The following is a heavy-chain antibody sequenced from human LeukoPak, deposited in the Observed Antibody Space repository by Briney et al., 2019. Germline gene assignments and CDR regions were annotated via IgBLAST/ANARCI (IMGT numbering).Heavy chain of an antibody. D-gene: IGHD3-10*01. J-gene: IGHJ4*02. V-gene: IGHV1-46*01. CDR1: GYTFTSYY. Sequence: GASVKVSCKASGYTFTSYYIHWVRQAPGQGLEWMGAINSGDGGTTLPQKFQGRVTLTRDTSTSTLYMELGSLRSEDTAIYYCAREWGPGSSWYFDFWGQGTLVTVSS. CDR2: INSGDGGT. CDR3: AREWGPGSSWYFDF.